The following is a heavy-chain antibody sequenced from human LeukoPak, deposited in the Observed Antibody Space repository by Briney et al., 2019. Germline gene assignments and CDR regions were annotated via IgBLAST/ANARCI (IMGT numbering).Heavy chain of an antibody. V-gene: IGHV3-23*01. D-gene: IGHD4-17*01. CDR1: GFTFSSYA. CDR3: ARRKATVTLLDY. J-gene: IGHJ4*02. CDR2: ISGSGGST. Sequence: PGGSLRLSCAASGFTFSSYAMSWVRQAPGKGLEWVSAISGSGGSTYYADSVKGRFTISRDNAKNSLYLQMNSLRAEDTAVYYCARRKATVTLLDYWGQGTLVTVSS.